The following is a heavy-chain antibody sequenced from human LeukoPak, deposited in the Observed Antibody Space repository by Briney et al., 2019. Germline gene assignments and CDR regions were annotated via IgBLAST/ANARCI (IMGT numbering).Heavy chain of an antibody. CDR2: IYTSGST. Sequence: PSETLPLTCTVSGGSSSSYYWSWIRQPAGKGLEWIGRIYTSGSTNYNPSLKSRVTMSVDTSKNQFSLKLSSVTAADTAVYYCARGGYYYGSGSLEFDYWGQGTLVTVSS. V-gene: IGHV4-4*07. CDR3: ARGGYYYGSGSLEFDY. CDR1: GGSSSSYY. D-gene: IGHD3-10*01. J-gene: IGHJ4*02.